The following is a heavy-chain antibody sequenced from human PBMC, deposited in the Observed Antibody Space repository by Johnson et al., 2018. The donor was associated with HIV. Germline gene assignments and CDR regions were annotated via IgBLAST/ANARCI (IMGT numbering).Heavy chain of an antibody. J-gene: IGHJ3*02. Sequence: QVQLVESGGGLVKPGGSLRLSCAASGFTFSDYYMSWIRHAPGKGLEWGSYISSRGSIMYYVDSVKVRFTISRDTAKNSLYLQMNSLRAEDTAVYFCARVAYCGGDCYSRAHAFDIWGQGTMVTVSS. D-gene: IGHD2-21*01. V-gene: IGHV3-11*04. CDR3: ARVAYCGGDCYSRAHAFDI. CDR2: ISSRGSIM. CDR1: GFTFSDYY.